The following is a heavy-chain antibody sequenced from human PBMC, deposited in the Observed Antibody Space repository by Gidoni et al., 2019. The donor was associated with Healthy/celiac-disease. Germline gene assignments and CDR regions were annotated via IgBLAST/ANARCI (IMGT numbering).Heavy chain of an antibody. D-gene: IGHD3-10*01. CDR3: TRVKGVTMVRGVIQY. CDR1: GFTLGDYA. J-gene: IGHJ4*02. CDR2: IRSKAYGGTT. V-gene: IGHV3-49*04. Sequence: EVQLVESGGGLVQPGRSLRLSWTDSGFTLGDYAMSWVRQAPGKGLEWVGFIRSKAYGGTTEYAASVKGRFTISRDYSKSIAYLQMNSLKTEDTAVYYCTRVKGVTMVRGVIQYWGQGTLVTVSS.